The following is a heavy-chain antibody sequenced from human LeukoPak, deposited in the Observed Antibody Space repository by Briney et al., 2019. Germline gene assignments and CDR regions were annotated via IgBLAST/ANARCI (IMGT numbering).Heavy chain of an antibody. J-gene: IGHJ5*02. CDR2: IIPILGIA. V-gene: IGHV1-69*04. CDR3: ATDPMAAAGTRWFDP. Sequence: SVKVSCKASGGTFSSYAISWVRQAPGQGLEWMGRIIPILGIANYAQKFQGRVTITADKSTSTAYTELSSLRSEDTAVYYCATDPMAAAGTRWFDPWGQGTLVTVSS. D-gene: IGHD6-13*01. CDR1: GGTFSSYA.